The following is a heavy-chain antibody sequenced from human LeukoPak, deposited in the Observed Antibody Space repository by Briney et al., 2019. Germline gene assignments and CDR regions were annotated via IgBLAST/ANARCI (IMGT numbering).Heavy chain of an antibody. J-gene: IGHJ4*02. CDR3: ARHPCSGGSCYSIDY. V-gene: IGHV4-59*08. CDR2: ICYSGST. CDR1: GGSISSYY. D-gene: IGHD2-15*01. Sequence: SETLSLTCTVSGGSISSYYWSWIRQPPGKGLEWIGYICYSGSTNYNPSLKSRVTISVDTSKNQFSLKLSSVTTADTAVYYCARHPCSGGSCYSIDYWGQGTLVTVSS.